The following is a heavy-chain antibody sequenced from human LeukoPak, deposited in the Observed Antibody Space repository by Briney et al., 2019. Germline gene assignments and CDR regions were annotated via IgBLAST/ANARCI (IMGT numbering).Heavy chain of an antibody. Sequence: GEALKIPGKGSGYSFTTYWIGWVRQMPGKGLEWMGIIYPGESDTRYSPSFQGQVTISADKSISTAYLQWSSMKASDTAMYYCARGEGSMVRGVITSGAFDIWGQGTMVTVSS. CDR2: IYPGESDT. V-gene: IGHV5-51*01. J-gene: IGHJ3*02. CDR3: ARGEGSMVRGVITSGAFDI. D-gene: IGHD3-10*01. CDR1: GYSFTTYW.